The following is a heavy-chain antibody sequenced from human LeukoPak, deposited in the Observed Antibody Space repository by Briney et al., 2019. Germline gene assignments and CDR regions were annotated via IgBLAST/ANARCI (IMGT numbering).Heavy chain of an antibody. J-gene: IGHJ4*02. CDR3: ARGYFYCSGGSSYPNYFDY. Sequence: GASVKVSCKASGGTFSSYAISWVRQAPGQGLEWMGGIIPIFGTANYAQKFQGRVTITADKSTSTAYMELSSLRSEDTAVYYCARGYFYCSGGSSYPNYFDYWGQGTLVTVSS. CDR1: GGTFSSYA. V-gene: IGHV1-69*06. CDR2: IIPIFGTA. D-gene: IGHD2-15*01.